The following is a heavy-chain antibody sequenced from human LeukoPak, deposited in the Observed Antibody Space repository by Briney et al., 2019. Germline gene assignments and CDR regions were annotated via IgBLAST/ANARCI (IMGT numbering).Heavy chain of an antibody. V-gene: IGHV1-69-2*01. Sequence: ASVKVSCKVSGYTFTDYYMHWVQQAPGKGLEWMGLVDPEDGETIYAEKFQGRVTITADTSTDTAYMELSSLRSEDMAVYYCATDPEIVGATGAPWGQGTLVTVSS. J-gene: IGHJ5*02. CDR2: VDPEDGET. CDR1: GYTFTDYY. D-gene: IGHD1-26*01. CDR3: ATDPEIVGATGAP.